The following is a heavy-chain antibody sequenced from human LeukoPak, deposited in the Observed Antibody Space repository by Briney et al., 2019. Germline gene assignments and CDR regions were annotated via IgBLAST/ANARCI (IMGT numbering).Heavy chain of an antibody. CDR1: GGSITGSY. CDR2: IYYSGST. Sequence: SETLSLTCTVSGGSITGSYWSWLRQPPGKGLEYIGYIYYSGSTNYNPSLKSRVTISLDTSKNQFSLKLSSVTAADTAVYYCATAGPISGGHNYFDSWGQGTLVTVSS. J-gene: IGHJ4*02. D-gene: IGHD3-10*01. CDR3: ATAGPISGGHNYFDS. V-gene: IGHV4-59*01.